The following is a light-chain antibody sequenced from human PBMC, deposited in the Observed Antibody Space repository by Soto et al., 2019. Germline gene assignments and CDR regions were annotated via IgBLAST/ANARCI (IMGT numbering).Light chain of an antibody. CDR3: NSYTTSSTLV. J-gene: IGLJ1*01. Sequence: QSALTQPASVSGSPGQSITISCTGTNSDVGGYNFVSWYQQHPGKAPKLMIYEVTSRPSGVSNRFSGSKSGNTASLTISGPQAEDEADYYCNSYTTSSTLVFGTGTKLTVL. V-gene: IGLV2-14*03. CDR1: NSDVGGYNF. CDR2: EVT.